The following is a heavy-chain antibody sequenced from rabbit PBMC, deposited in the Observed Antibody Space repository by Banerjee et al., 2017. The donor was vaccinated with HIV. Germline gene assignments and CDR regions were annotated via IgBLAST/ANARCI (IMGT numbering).Heavy chain of an antibody. V-gene: IGHV1S45*01. CDR2: IYAGNSDIT. D-gene: IGHD6-1*01. Sequence: QEQLVESGGGLVTLGGSLKLTCKASGFSFSSGYWICWVRQAPGKGLEWIACIYAGNSDITYYASWAKGRFTMSSHNAQNTVDLQMNSLTAADTATYFCVRVQYSYGYDGYAYALFSLWGPGTLVTVS. J-gene: IGHJ4*01. CDR1: GFSFSSGYW. CDR3: VRVQYSYGYDGYAYALFSL.